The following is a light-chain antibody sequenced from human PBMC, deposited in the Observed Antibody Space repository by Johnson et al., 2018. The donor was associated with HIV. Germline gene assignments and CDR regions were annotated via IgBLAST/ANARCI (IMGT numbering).Light chain of an antibody. CDR2: DNN. J-gene: IGLJ1*01. CDR3: GTWDSSLSAGEV. Sequence: QSVLTQPPSVSAAPGQKVTISCSGSSSNIGNNYVSWYQQLPGTAPKLLIYDNNKRPSGIPDRFSASKSGTSATLGITGLQTGDEADYYFGTWDSSLSAGEVFGTGTKVTVL. V-gene: IGLV1-51*01. CDR1: SSNIGNNY.